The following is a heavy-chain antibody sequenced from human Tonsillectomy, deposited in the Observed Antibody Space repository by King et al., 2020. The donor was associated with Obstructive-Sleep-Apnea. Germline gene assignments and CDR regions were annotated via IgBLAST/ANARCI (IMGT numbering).Heavy chain of an antibody. CDR1: GDTFTTYY. J-gene: IGHJ4*02. Sequence: VQLVESGAEVKKPGASVKVSCKASGDTFTTYYMHWVRQAPGQGHEWMGIINPSGGSITYAQKFQGIVTMTRETSTSTVYMELSSLRSEDTAVYYCARAWGRAGFDYWGQGTLVTVSS. CDR2: INPSGGSI. CDR3: ARAWGRAGFDY. D-gene: IGHD1-26*01. V-gene: IGHV1-46*01.